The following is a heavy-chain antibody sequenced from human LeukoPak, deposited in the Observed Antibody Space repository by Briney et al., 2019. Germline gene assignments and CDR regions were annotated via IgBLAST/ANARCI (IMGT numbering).Heavy chain of an antibody. CDR1: GGPFSGYY. J-gene: IGHJ4*02. CDR3: ARRVRGDYVWGSYRSPYYFDY. V-gene: IGHV4-34*01. CDR2: INHSGST. Sequence: SETLSLTCAVYGGPFSGYYWSWIRQPPGKGLEWIGEINHSGSTNYNPSLKSRVTISVDTSKNQFSLKLSSVTAADTAVYYCARRVRGDYVWGSYRSPYYFDYWGQGTLVTVSS. D-gene: IGHD3-16*02.